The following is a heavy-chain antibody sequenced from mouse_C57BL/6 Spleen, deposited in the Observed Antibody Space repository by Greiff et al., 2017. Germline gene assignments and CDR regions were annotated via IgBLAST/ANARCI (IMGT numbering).Heavy chain of an antibody. CDR1: GYTFTSYW. CDR3: ARKDFLYYFDY. V-gene: IGHV1-61*01. J-gene: IGHJ2*01. CDR2: IYPSDSET. Sequence: QVHVKQPGAELVRPGSSVKLSCKASGYTFTSYWMDWVKQRPGQGLEWIGNIYPSDSETHYNQKFKDKATLTVDKSSSTAYMQLSSLTSEDSAVYYCARKDFLYYFDYWGQGTTLTVSS.